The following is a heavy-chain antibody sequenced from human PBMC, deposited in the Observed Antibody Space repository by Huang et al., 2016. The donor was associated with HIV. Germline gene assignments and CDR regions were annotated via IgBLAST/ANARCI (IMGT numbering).Heavy chain of an antibody. CDR1: GNTLSKLS. V-gene: IGHV1-24*01. Sequence: QGQLIQSGAEVKKPGASVKVSCKVSGNTLSKLSMSWVRQAPGRGLEWMGGFERETGETIYAQKFQDRVSVTMDTSTDTAYMELSSLRSDDTAVYYCAADKFNHGFDLWGRGTLVTVSS. D-gene: IGHD2-15*01. CDR3: AADKFNHGFDL. J-gene: IGHJ2*01. CDR2: FERETGET.